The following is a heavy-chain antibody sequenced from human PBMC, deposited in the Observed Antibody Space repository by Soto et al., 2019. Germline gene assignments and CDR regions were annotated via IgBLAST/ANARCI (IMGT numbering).Heavy chain of an antibody. D-gene: IGHD1-20*01. CDR2: VSYSGST. V-gene: IGHV4-39*01. J-gene: IGHJ4*02. CDR3: ARHYNTGAFFDY. CDR1: GGSISSSHY. Sequence: QLQLQESGLGLVKSSETLSLTCTVSGGSISSSHYWGWIRQPPGKGLEWIGSVSYSGSTYYNPSFKSRVTISGDTSKNQFSLKVNSMTATDTAVYYCARHYNTGAFFDYWGQGTLVTVSS.